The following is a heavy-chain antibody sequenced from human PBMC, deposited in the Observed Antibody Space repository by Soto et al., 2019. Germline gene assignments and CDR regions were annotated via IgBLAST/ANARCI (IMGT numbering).Heavy chain of an antibody. CDR1: GGSMSSYY. Sequence: SETLSLTCTVSGGSMSSYYWTWIRQPPGKGLEWIGVIHYGGGTVYNPALRSRVTVTVETSKKQFSLNLSFVTAADTAVYYWVGARSGGVRANLSEPWGQGSLVTVSS. J-gene: IGHJ4*02. CDR2: IHYGGGT. V-gene: IGHV4-59*01. D-gene: IGHD1-26*01. CDR3: VGARSGGVRANLSEP.